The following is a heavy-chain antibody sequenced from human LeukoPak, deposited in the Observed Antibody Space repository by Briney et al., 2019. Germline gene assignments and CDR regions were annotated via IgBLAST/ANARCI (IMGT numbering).Heavy chain of an antibody. J-gene: IGHJ4*02. CDR2: INHSGST. V-gene: IGHV4-34*01. D-gene: IGHD2-15*01. CDR1: GGSFSGYY. Sequence: PSETLSLTCAVYGGSFSGYYWSWIRQPPGKGLEWIGEINHSGSTNYNPSLKSRVTISVDTSKNQFSLKLTSVTATDSAVYHCARLTAYCSGGTSPSGACFDYWGQGTLVTVSS. CDR3: ARLTAYCSGGTSPSGACFDY.